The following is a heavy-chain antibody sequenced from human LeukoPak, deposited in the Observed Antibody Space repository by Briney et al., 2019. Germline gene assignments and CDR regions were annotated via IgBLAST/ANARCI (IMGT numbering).Heavy chain of an antibody. CDR3: ARDLRSIAADWFGP. Sequence: SETLSLTCTVSGGSISSYYWSWIRQPPGKGLEWIGYIYYSGSTNYNPSLESRVTISVDTSKNQFSLKLSSVTAADTAVYYCARDLRSIAADWFGPWGQGTLVTVSS. CDR1: GGSISSYY. V-gene: IGHV4-59*01. CDR2: IYYSGST. J-gene: IGHJ5*02. D-gene: IGHD6-13*01.